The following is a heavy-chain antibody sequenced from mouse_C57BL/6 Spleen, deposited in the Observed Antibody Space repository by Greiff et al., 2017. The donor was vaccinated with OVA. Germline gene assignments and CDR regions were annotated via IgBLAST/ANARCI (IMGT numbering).Heavy chain of an antibody. V-gene: IGHV10-3*01. CDR3: VRGGYYYGSSYVEGAMDY. D-gene: IGHD1-1*01. J-gene: IGHJ4*01. CDR1: GFTFNTYA. CDR2: IRSKSSNYAT. Sequence: GGGLVQPKGSLKLSCAASGFTFNTYAMHWVRQAPGKGLEWVARIRSKSSNYATYYADSVKDRFTISRDDSQSMLYLQMNNLKTEDTAMYYCVRGGYYYGSSYVEGAMDYWGQGTSVTVS.